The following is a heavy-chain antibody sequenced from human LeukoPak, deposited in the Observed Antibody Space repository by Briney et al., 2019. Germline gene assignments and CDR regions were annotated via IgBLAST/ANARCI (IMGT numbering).Heavy chain of an antibody. CDR3: ASWDILTGPFDY. J-gene: IGHJ4*02. CDR1: GFTFSSYS. Sequence: GGSLRLSCAASGFTFSSYSMNWVRQAPGKGLEWVSSISSSSSHIYYADSVKGRFTISRDNAKNSLYLQMNSLRAEDTAVYYCASWDILTGPFDYWGQGTLVTVSS. CDR2: ISSSSSHI. D-gene: IGHD3-9*01. V-gene: IGHV3-21*01.